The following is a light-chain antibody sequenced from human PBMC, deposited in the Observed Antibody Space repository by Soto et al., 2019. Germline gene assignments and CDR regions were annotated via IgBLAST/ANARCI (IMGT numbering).Light chain of an antibody. J-gene: IGLJ1*01. CDR2: EVN. Sequence: QSVLTQPPSASGSPGQSVTISCTGTSSDVGGYNYVSWYQHHPGKAPKLIIYEVNERPSGVPDRFSGSKSGNTASLTVSGLQAEDEADSSCSSYAGSTHRVSGPGTKLPVL. CDR3: SSYAGSTHRV. V-gene: IGLV2-8*01. CDR1: SSDVGGYNY.